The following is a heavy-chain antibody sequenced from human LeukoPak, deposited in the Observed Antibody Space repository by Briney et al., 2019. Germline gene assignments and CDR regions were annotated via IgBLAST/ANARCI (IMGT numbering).Heavy chain of an antibody. J-gene: IGHJ4*02. CDR1: GYTFTSYG. CDR3: ARADCSGGSCYPNYFDY. Sequence: WASVKVSCKASGYTFTSYGISWVRQAPGQELEWMGWMNPNSGNTGYAQKFQGRVTITRNTSISTAYMELSSLRSEDTAVYYCARADCSGGSCYPNYFDYWGQGTLVTVSS. D-gene: IGHD2-15*01. V-gene: IGHV1-8*03. CDR2: MNPNSGNT.